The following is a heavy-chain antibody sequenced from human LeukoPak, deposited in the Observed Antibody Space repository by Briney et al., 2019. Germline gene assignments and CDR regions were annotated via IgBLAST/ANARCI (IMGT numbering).Heavy chain of an antibody. J-gene: IGHJ5*02. Sequence: TGGSLRLSCAASGFTFSSYSMNWVRQAPGKGLEWVSSISSSSSYIYYADSVKGRFTISRDNAKNSLYLQMNSLRAEDTAVYYCAKDQGYCSGGSCYSGTYNWFDPWGQGTLVTVSS. D-gene: IGHD2-15*01. CDR3: AKDQGYCSGGSCYSGTYNWFDP. CDR2: ISSSSSYI. CDR1: GFTFSSYS. V-gene: IGHV3-21*04.